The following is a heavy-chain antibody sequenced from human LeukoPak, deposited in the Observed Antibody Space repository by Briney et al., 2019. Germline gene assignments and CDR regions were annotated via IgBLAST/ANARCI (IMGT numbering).Heavy chain of an antibody. CDR1: GYSFTSNV. Sequence: ASVKVSCKASGYSFTSNVISWVRQAPGQGLEWMGWISAYNGNTNYAQKLQGRVTMTRNTSISTAYMELSSLRSEDTAVYYCARGLKGGSSKTYVLLWFGELYGFWFDPWGQGTLVTVSS. V-gene: IGHV1-18*01. CDR3: ARGLKGGSSKTYVLLWFGELYGFWFDP. CDR2: ISAYNGNT. J-gene: IGHJ5*02. D-gene: IGHD3-10*01.